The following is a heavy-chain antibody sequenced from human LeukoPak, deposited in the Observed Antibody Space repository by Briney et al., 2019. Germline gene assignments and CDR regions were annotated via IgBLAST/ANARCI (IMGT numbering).Heavy chain of an antibody. J-gene: IGHJ4*02. V-gene: IGHV1-46*01. CDR3: ARDRGYYDSSGYSFDY. CDR2: INPSGGST. Sequence: GASVKVSCKASGYTFTSYDMHWVRQAPGQGLEWMGIINPSGGSTSYAQKFQGRVTMTRDTSTSTVYMELSSLRSEDTAVYYCARDRGYYDSSGYSFDYWGKGTLVTVSS. CDR1: GYTFTSYD. D-gene: IGHD3-22*01.